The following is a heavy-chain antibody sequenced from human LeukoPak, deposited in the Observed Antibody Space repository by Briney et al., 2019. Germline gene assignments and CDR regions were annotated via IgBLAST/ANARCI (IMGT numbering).Heavy chain of an antibody. V-gene: IGHV3-23*01. D-gene: IGHD1-26*01. J-gene: IGHJ6*02. CDR1: GFTFSSYA. Sequence: AGGSLRLSYAASGFTFSSYAMSWVRPAPGKGLEWVSAISGSGGSTYYADSVKGRFTISRDNSKNTLYLQMNSLRAEDTAVYYCAKDRRVVAAKYYYYYYGMDVWGQGTTVTVSS. CDR3: AKDRRVVAAKYYYYYYGMDV. CDR2: ISGSGGST.